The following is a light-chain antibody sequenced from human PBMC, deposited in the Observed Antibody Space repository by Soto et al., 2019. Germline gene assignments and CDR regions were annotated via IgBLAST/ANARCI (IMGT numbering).Light chain of an antibody. Sequence: QSALTQPPSASGFLGQSVTISCTGTSSDVGAYNYVSWYRQYPGKAPKLMIYEVSKWPSGVPDRFSGSKSGDTASLTVSGLQAEDEADYYCSSYAGNNKLVFGGGTKLTVL. CDR3: SSYAGNNKLV. V-gene: IGLV2-8*01. CDR1: SSDVGAYNY. J-gene: IGLJ2*01. CDR2: EVS.